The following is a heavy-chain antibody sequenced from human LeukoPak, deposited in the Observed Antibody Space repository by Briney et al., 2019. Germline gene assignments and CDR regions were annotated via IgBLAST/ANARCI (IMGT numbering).Heavy chain of an antibody. CDR2: ISSSSSYT. D-gene: IGHD3-10*01. Sequence: PGGSLRLSCAASGFTFSDYYMSWIRQAPEKGLEWVSYISSSSSYTNYADSVKGRFTISRDNAKNSLYLQMNSLRAEDTAVYYCARRMVRGVIIPLGVDYWGQGTLVTVSS. V-gene: IGHV3-11*03. J-gene: IGHJ4*02. CDR3: ARRMVRGVIIPLGVDY. CDR1: GFTFSDYY.